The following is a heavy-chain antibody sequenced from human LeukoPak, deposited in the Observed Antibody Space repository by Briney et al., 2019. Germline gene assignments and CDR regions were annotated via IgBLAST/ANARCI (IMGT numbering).Heavy chain of an antibody. V-gene: IGHV3-23*01. Sequence: GGTLRLSCAASGFTFSTYGMNWVRQAPGKGLEWVSGVIPSGGTTYYADSVKGRFTISRDNSKNTMYLQMNSLRAEDTAVYYCAHLRYFDWLLFDYWGQGTLVTVSS. D-gene: IGHD3-9*01. CDR3: AHLRYFDWLLFDY. CDR2: VIPSGGTT. CDR1: GFTFSTYG. J-gene: IGHJ4*02.